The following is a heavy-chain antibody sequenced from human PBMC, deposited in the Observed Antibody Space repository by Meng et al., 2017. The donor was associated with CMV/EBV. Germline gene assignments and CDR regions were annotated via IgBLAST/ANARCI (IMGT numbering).Heavy chain of an antibody. V-gene: IGHV4-34*01. CDR1: VGSFHGYY. CDR2: INHSGST. CDR3: ARRDYSNHYYFDY. D-gene: IGHD4-11*01. Sequence: QVQLQHVVRGLLKPSETRSRNCAVYVGSFHGYYGSLIRHPPGKVLEWIGEINHSGSTNFNPSLKSRVTMSVDTSKNQFSLKLSSVTAADTAVYYCARRDYSNHYYFDYWGQGTLVTVSS. J-gene: IGHJ4*02.